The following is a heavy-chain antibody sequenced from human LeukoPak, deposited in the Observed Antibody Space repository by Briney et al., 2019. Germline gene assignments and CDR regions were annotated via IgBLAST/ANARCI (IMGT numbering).Heavy chain of an antibody. D-gene: IGHD3-3*01. J-gene: IGHJ4*02. CDR3: ARVSIRGLRFLEQGEGRYYFDY. CDR2: IIPIFGKA. V-gene: IGHV1-69*13. CDR1: GGTFSSYA. Sequence: SVKVSCKASGGTFSSYAISWVRQAPGQGLEWMGGIIPIFGKANYAQKFQGRVTITADESTSTAYMELSSLRSEDTAVYYCARVSIRGLRFLEQGEGRYYFDYWGQGTLVTVSS.